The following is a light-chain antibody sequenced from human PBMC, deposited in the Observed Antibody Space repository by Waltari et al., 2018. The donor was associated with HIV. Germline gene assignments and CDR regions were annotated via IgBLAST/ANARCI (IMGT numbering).Light chain of an antibody. CDR1: SSNIGATYD. Sequence: QPVLTQPPSVSGAPGQRVTISCTRSSSNIGATYDVTWYQQLPGTAPKLLIYANNKRPSGVPDRFSGSKSGTSASLAITGLQAEDEADYYCQSYDSTLRVVFGGGTKLTVL. V-gene: IGLV1-40*01. J-gene: IGLJ2*01. CDR3: QSYDSTLRVV. CDR2: ANN.